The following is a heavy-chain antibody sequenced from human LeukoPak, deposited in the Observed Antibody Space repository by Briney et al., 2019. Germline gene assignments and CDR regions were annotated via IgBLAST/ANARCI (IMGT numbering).Heavy chain of an antibody. D-gene: IGHD2-21*02. V-gene: IGHV4-59*08. CDR2: IYYSGST. J-gene: IGHJ4*02. CDR3: ARLPGYCGGDCYSDY. Sequence: SETLSLTCTVSGGSISPYYWNWIRQPPGKGLEWIGYIYYSGSTNYNPSLKSRVTISVDTSKNQFSLKLSSVTAADTAVYYCARLPGYCGGDCYSDYWGQGTLVTVSS. CDR1: GGSISPYY.